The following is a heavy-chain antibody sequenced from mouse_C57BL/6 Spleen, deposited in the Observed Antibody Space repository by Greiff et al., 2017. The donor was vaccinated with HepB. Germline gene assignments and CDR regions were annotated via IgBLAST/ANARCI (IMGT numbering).Heavy chain of an antibody. J-gene: IGHJ2*01. V-gene: IGHV1-64*01. CDR1: GYTFTSYW. CDR3: ARWGYDYDGTGFYY. D-gene: IGHD2-4*01. CDR2: IHPNSGST. Sequence: VQLQQPGAELVKPGASVKLSCKASGYTFTSYWMHWVKQRPGQGLEWIGMIHPNSGSTNYNEKFKSKATLTVDKSSSTAYMQLSSLTSEDPAVYYCARWGYDYDGTGFYYWGQGTTLTVSS.